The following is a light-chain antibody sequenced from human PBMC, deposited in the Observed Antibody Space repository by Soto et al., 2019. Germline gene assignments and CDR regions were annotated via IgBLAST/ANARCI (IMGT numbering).Light chain of an antibody. J-gene: IGLJ1*01. CDR2: DVT. V-gene: IGLV2-11*01. CDR3: CSYAGTYIFV. CDR1: SSDVRGYNY. Sequence: QSALTQPRSVSGSPGQSVTISCTGTSSDVRGYNYVSWYQQYPGKAPKLMIYDVTKRPSGVPDRFSGSKSGNTASLTISGLQSDDEADYYCCSYAGTYIFVFGTGTKVTVL.